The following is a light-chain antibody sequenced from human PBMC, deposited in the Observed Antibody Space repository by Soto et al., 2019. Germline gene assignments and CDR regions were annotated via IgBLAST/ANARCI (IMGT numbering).Light chain of an antibody. Sequence: ETVLTQSPGTLALSPGERATLSCRASQTIRSNYLAWYRQTPGQAPRLLIYGASNRATGIADRFSGSGSGTDFTLIISRLDPEHFALYYCQQYGSSPWTFGQGTMVEIK. CDR1: QTIRSNY. CDR2: GAS. J-gene: IGKJ1*01. V-gene: IGKV3-20*01. CDR3: QQYGSSPWT.